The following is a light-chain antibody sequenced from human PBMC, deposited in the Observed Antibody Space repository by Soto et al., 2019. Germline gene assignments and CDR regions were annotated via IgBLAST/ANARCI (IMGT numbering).Light chain of an antibody. V-gene: IGKV1-39*01. CDR2: AAS. J-gene: IGKJ2*01. Sequence: DIQMTQSPSSLSASVGDRVTITCRASQSISNFLNWYQQRQGQVPKLLIYAASTLHTGVPSRFSGSGSGTEFTLTISSLQSEDFAVYFCQHYSNWPPRYSFGQGTKVDIK. CDR3: QHYSNWPPRYS. CDR1: QSISNF.